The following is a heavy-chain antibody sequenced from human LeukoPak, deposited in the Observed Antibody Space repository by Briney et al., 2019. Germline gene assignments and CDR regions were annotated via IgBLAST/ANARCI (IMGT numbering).Heavy chain of an antibody. CDR3: ERHWLVYDPFDD. J-gene: IGHJ4*02. CDR2: IYYSGIT. V-gene: IGHV4-59*08. CDR1: SVSIYY. Sequence: SVSIYYWRWNGQHPGKGLEWIGYIYYSGITNYTPSLNGRVTMSVDTSNNQFSLQLTSVTAADTAVYYCERHWLVYDPFDDWGQGTLVTVSS. D-gene: IGHD5/OR15-5a*01.